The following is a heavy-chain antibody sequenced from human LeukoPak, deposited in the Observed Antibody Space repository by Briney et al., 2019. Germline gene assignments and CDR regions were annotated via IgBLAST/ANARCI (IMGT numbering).Heavy chain of an antibody. J-gene: IGHJ4*02. Sequence: GGSLRLSCAASGFTFSSYWMSWVRQAPGKGLEWVANIKQDGSEKYYVDSVKGRFTISRDNSKNTLYLQMNSLRAEDTAVYYCAKDPSGYCSGGSCYSGASYYFDYWGQGTLVTVSS. CDR3: AKDPSGYCSGGSCYSGASYYFDY. D-gene: IGHD2-15*01. CDR2: IKQDGSEK. CDR1: GFTFSSYW. V-gene: IGHV3-7*03.